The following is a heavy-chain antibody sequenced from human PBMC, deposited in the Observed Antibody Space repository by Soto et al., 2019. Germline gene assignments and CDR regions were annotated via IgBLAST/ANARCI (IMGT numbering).Heavy chain of an antibody. J-gene: IGHJ5*02. CDR3: AKYYYPSGSNWFDP. Sequence: GGSLRLSCAASGFTLSLNDMTWVRQAPGKGLEWISSISGSDGRTYYADSVKGRFTISRDDSGNTLYLQMSSLTVVDTAIYYCAKYYYPSGSNWFDPWGRGTLVTVSS. V-gene: IGHV3-23*01. CDR2: ISGSDGRT. CDR1: GFTLSLND. D-gene: IGHD3-10*01.